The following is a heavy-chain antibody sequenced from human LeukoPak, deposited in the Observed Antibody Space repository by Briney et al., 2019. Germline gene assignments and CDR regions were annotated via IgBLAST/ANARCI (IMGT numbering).Heavy chain of an antibody. J-gene: IGHJ4*02. CDR2: VRYSGKT. D-gene: IGHD3-3*01. Sequence: SETLSLTCTVSGGSISSSSSYWGWIRQPPGKGLEWIGSVRYSGKTYYNPSLKSRVTMSLDTSKNQFSLKLSSVSAADTAVYYCARIENSFWSVSYYFDYWGQGTLVTVSS. CDR1: GGSISSSSSY. CDR3: ARIENSFWSVSYYFDY. V-gene: IGHV4-39*01.